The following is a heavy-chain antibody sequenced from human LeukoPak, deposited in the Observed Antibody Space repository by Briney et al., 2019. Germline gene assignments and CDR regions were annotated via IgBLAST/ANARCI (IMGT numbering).Heavy chain of an antibody. CDR3: AREREQWLVPRGYFDY. V-gene: IGHV3-33*01. Sequence: TGGSLRLSCAASGFTFRSYGMHWVRQAPGKGLEWVAVIWYDGSNKYYADSVKGRFTISRDNSKNTLYLQMNSLRAEDTAVYYCAREREQWLVPRGYFDYWGQGTLVTVSS. CDR2: IWYDGSNK. CDR1: GFTFRSYG. D-gene: IGHD6-19*01. J-gene: IGHJ4*02.